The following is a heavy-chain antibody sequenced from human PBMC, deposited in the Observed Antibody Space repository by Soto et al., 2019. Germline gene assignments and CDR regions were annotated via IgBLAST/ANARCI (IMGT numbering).Heavy chain of an antibody. D-gene: IGHD6-19*01. CDR2: ISGDSTSI. Sequence: EVQLLESGGDLVPPGGSLRLSCEASGFTFGNHSMNWVRHTPGKGPEWISFISGDSTSIQYADSVGGRFTISRDNAKKSLFLDMNILKDEDTAVYYCARGAHSGAWLIDFWGQGTLVTVSS. CDR1: GFTFGNHS. CDR3: ARGAHSGAWLIDF. V-gene: IGHV3-48*02. J-gene: IGHJ4*02.